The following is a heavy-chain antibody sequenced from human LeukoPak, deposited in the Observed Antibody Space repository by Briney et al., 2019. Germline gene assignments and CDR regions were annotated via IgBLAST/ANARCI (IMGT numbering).Heavy chain of an antibody. CDR1: GFTFRYYY. D-gene: IGHD4-11*01. Sequence: MTGGSLRLSCAASGFTFRYYYMSWIRQAPGKGLEWVSYISSSGSTIYYADSVKGRFTISRDNAKNSLYLQMNSLRAEDTAVYYCARWDHSYPFDYWGQGTLVTVSS. CDR3: ARWDHSYPFDY. CDR2: ISSSGSTI. V-gene: IGHV3-11*04. J-gene: IGHJ4*02.